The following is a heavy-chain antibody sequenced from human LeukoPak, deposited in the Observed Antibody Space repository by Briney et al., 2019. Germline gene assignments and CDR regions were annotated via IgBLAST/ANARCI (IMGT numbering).Heavy chain of an antibody. CDR1: GGSISSSSYY. CDR2: IYYSGST. D-gene: IGHD1-26*01. V-gene: IGHV4-39*01. J-gene: IGHJ4*02. CDR3: AVGDNDFDF. Sequence: SETLSLTCTVSGGSISSSSYYWGWIRQPPGKGLEWIGSIYYSGSTYYNPSLKSRVTISVDTSKNQFSLKLSSVTAADTAVYYCAVGDNDFDFWGQGTLVTVSS.